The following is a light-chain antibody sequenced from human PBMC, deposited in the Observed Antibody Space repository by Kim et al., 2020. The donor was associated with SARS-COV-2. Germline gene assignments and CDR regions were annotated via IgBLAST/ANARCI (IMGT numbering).Light chain of an antibody. Sequence: TQLTQSLSTLSASVGARVTITCRASQSISSWLAWYQQKPGKAPKLLIYKASSLESGVPSRFSGSGSGTEFTLTISSLQPDDFATYYCQQYNSYPWTFGQGTKVDIK. CDR3: QQYNSYPWT. CDR2: KAS. V-gene: IGKV1-5*03. CDR1: QSISSW. J-gene: IGKJ1*01.